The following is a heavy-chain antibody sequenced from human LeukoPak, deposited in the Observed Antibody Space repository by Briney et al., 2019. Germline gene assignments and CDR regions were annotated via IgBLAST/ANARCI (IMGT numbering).Heavy chain of an antibody. Sequence: GSLRLSCAASGFTFSSYAMSWVRQPPGKGLEWIGYIYYSGSTNYNPSLKSRVTISVDTSKNQFSLKLSSVTAADTAVYYCARARDSSGYYYVPYYFDYWGQGTLVTVSS. CDR2: IYYSGST. V-gene: IGHV4-59*01. D-gene: IGHD3-22*01. CDR3: ARARDSSGYYYVPYYFDY. J-gene: IGHJ4*02. CDR1: GFTFSSYA.